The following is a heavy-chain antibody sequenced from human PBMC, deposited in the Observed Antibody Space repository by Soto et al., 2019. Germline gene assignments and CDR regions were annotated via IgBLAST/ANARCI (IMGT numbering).Heavy chain of an antibody. V-gene: IGHV2-5*01. J-gene: IGHJ3*02. CDR1: GFSLSTSGVG. CDR3: AHRRHSSSWLWWAFDI. Sequence: QITLKESGPTLVKPTQPLTLTCTFSGFSLSTSGVGVGWIRQPPVKALEWLALIYWNDDKRYSPSLKSKLTITKDTSKNQVVLTMTNMDPVDTATYYWAHRRHSSSWLWWAFDIWGQGTMVTVSS. CDR2: IYWNDDK. D-gene: IGHD6-13*01.